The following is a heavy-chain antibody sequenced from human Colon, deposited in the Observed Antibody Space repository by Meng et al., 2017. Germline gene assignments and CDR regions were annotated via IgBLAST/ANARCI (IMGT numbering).Heavy chain of an antibody. D-gene: IGHD4-23*01. Sequence: QVQLQQWGAGLLKPSETLSLTCAGYGGSFTGFYWRWLRQTPGKGLEWIGEINHSGTTNYSPSLKSRVTISIDTSDKQFSLKVNSVTAADTAVYYCARGVPYGGISGWYFDLWGRGTLVTVSS. J-gene: IGHJ2*01. V-gene: IGHV4-34*01. CDR3: ARGVPYGGISGWYFDL. CDR1: GGSFTGFY. CDR2: INHSGTT.